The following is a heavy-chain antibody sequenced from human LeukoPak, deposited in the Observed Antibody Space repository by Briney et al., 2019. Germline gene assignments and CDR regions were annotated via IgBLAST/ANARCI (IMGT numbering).Heavy chain of an antibody. J-gene: IGHJ4*02. CDR2: ISCDGSNK. D-gene: IGHD3-22*01. CDR1: GFTFSSYA. V-gene: IGHV3-30-3*01. Sequence: PGGSLRLSCAASGFTFSSYAMHWVRQAPGKGLEWVAVISCDGSNKYYADSVKGRFTISRDNSKNTLYLQMNSLRAEDTAVYYCARASAAMIIMVDYWGQGTLVTVS. CDR3: ARASAAMIIMVDY.